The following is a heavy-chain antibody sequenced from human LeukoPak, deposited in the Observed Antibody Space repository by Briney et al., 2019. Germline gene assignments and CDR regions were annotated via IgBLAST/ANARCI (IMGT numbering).Heavy chain of an antibody. V-gene: IGHV4-38-2*02. CDR2: IHVSGTT. J-gene: IGHJ4*02. D-gene: IGHD1-1*01. CDR3: AREAERRIVN. Sequence: SKTLSLTCVVSGFSISSGYYWGWIRQPPGKGLEWIANIHVSGTTFYNSSLNSRVAISIDTSKSQFSLKLSSVTAADTAVYCAREAERRIVNWGRGTLVTVSS. CDR1: GFSISSGYY.